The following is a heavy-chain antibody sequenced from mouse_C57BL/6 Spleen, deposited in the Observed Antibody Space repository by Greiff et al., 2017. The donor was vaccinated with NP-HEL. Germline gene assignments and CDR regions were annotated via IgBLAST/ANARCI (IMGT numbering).Heavy chain of an antibody. CDR2: FYPGSGSI. CDR3: ARHEDYRNYGYWYFDV. D-gene: IGHD2-5*01. Sequence: QVQLQQSGAELVKPGASVKLSCKASGYTFTEYTIHWVKQRSGQGLEWIGWFYPGSGSIKYNEKFKDTATLTADKSSSTVYMELSRLTSEDSAVYFCARHEDYRNYGYWYFDVWGTGTTVTVSS. CDR1: GYTFTEYT. J-gene: IGHJ1*03. V-gene: IGHV1-62-2*01.